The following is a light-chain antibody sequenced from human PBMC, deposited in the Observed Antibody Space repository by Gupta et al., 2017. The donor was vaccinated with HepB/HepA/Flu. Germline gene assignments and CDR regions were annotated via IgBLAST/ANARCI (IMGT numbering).Light chain of an antibody. Sequence: DIVMTQSPDSLAVSLGERDTINCKSSQSVLFRSSNKNYLAWYQQKPGQPPKVLIYWSSTRESGVPDRFSGSGSGTDFTLTISSLQAEDVAVYYCQQYYSTPFTFGPGTKVDIK. CDR2: WSS. CDR1: QSVLFRSSNKNY. CDR3: QQYYSTPFT. V-gene: IGKV4-1*01. J-gene: IGKJ3*01.